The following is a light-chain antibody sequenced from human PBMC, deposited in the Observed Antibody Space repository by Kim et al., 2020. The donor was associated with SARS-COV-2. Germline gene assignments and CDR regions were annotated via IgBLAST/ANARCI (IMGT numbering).Light chain of an antibody. Sequence: DIQMTQSPSSLSASVGDRVTITCQASQDISNFLNWYQQKPGKAPKLLIYGASNLEIGVPSRFSASGSGTDFTFTISSLQPEDIATYYCQQYANLPLTFGGGTKVDIK. V-gene: IGKV1-33*01. J-gene: IGKJ4*01. CDR3: QQYANLPLT. CDR1: QDISNF. CDR2: GAS.